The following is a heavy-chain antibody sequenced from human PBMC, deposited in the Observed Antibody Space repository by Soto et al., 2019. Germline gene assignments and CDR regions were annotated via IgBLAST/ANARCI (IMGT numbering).Heavy chain of an antibody. CDR1: CGSISSSIYY. CDR3: ERRDLVGAASDAFDI. CDR2: IYYSGST. Sequence: QLQLQESGPGLVKPSETLSLTCTVSCGSISSSIYYWGWIRQPPGKALEGIGSIYYSGSTYYNPSLKSRVTISVDTYKNQFSLKLSSVTAADTAVYYCERRDLVGAASDAFDIWGQGTMVTVSA. V-gene: IGHV4-39*01. J-gene: IGHJ3*02. D-gene: IGHD1-26*01.